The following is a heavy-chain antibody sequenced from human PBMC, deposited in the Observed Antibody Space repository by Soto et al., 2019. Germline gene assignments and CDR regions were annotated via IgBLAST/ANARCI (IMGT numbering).Heavy chain of an antibody. Sequence: GGSLRLSCAAPGFTFSSYAMHWVRQAPGKGLDWVAVISYDGSTIYYADSVKGRFTISRDNSKNTLHLEMHSLRAEDTAVYYCAKVGGSSSWYRFYFDYWGQGTLVTVSS. CDR3: AKVGGSSSWYRFYFDY. CDR1: GFTFSSYA. CDR2: ISYDGSTI. J-gene: IGHJ4*02. V-gene: IGHV3-30*18. D-gene: IGHD6-13*01.